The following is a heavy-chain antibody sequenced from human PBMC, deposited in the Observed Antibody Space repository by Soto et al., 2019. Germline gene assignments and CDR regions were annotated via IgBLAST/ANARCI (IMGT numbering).Heavy chain of an antibody. CDR2: IYYSGST. J-gene: IGHJ4*02. CDR1: GSSISSSSYY. Sequence: SETLSLTCTVSGSSISSSSYYWGWIRQPPGKGLEWIGSIYYSGSTYYNPSLKSRVTISVDTSKNQFSLKLSSVTAADTAVYYCATQPGLGPEDYWGQGTLVTVSS. CDR3: ATQPGLGPEDY. V-gene: IGHV4-39*01.